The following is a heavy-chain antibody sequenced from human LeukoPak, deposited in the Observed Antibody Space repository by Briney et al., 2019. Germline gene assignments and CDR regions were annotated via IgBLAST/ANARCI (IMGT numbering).Heavy chain of an antibody. CDR3: ARGDIVVVPAAPRRWFDP. CDR2: MNPNSGNT. Sequence: ASVKVSCKASGYTFTSYDINWVPQATGQGLEWMGWMNPNSGNTGYAQKFQGRVTMTRNTSISTAYMELSSLRSEDTAVYYCARGDIVVVPAAPRRWFDPWGQGTLVTVSS. CDR1: GYTFTSYD. J-gene: IGHJ5*02. V-gene: IGHV1-8*01. D-gene: IGHD2-2*01.